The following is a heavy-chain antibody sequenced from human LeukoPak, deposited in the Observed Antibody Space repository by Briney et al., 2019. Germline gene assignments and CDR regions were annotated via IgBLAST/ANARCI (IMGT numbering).Heavy chain of an antibody. V-gene: IGHV4-61*02. CDR1: GGSISSGSYY. D-gene: IGHD3-10*01. J-gene: IGHJ6*03. CDR3: ARGPTYYYGSGSYYMDV. CDR2: IYTSGST. Sequence: TSETLSLTCTVSGGSISSGSYYWSWLRQPAGKGLEWIGRIYTSGSTNYNPSLKSRVTISVDTSKNQFSLKLSSVTAADTAVYYCARGPTYYYGSGSYYMDVWGKGTTVTVSS.